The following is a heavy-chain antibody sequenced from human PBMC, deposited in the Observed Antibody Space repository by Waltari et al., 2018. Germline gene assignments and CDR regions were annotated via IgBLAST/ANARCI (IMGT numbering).Heavy chain of an antibody. V-gene: IGHV1-18*01. D-gene: IGHD2-15*01. CDR1: GYTFTSYG. J-gene: IGHJ4*02. CDR2: ITTSKDNT. Sequence: QIHLVQSGREVTKPGTSVKISYTTSGYTFTSYGITWVRQAPGQGLEWLGWITTSKDNTDYAQNVHGRVTVTMDTSTRTVYMELRSLTSDDTAIYCCARGGEGCHYCDYWGQGTVVTGSS. CDR3: ARGGEGCHYCDY.